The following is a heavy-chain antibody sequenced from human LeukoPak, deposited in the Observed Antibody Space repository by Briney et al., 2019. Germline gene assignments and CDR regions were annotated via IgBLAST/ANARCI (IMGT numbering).Heavy chain of an antibody. CDR1: GYTFTGYC. V-gene: IGHV1-2*02. D-gene: IGHD2-21*01. J-gene: IGHJ4*02. CDR3: ARGFSVGGILWFTFDY. Sequence: ASVKVSCKASGYTFTGYCMHWVRQAPGQGLEWMGWINPNSGGTNYAQKFQGRVTMTRDTSISTAYMELSRLRSDDTAVYYCARGFSVGGILWFTFDYWGQGTLVTVSS. CDR2: INPNSGGT.